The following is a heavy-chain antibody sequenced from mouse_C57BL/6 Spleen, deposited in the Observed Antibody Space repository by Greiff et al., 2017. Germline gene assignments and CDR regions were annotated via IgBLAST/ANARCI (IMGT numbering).Heavy chain of an antibody. Sequence: EVKLMESGGGLVKPGGSLKLSCAASGFTFSSYAMSWVRQTPEKRLEWVATISDGGSYTYYPDNVKGRFTISRDNAKNNLYLQMSHLKSEDTAMYYCARDWAPNYYGSSYDAMDYWGQGTSVTVSS. J-gene: IGHJ4*01. CDR1: GFTFSSYA. CDR3: ARDWAPNYYGSSYDAMDY. D-gene: IGHD1-1*01. V-gene: IGHV5-4*01. CDR2: ISDGGSYT.